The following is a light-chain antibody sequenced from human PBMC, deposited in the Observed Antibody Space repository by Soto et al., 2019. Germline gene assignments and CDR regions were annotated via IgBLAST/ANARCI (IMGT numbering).Light chain of an antibody. Sequence: QSALAQPASVSGSPGQSITISCTGTSSDVGTYTLVSWYQQHPGKAPKLVIYEVNKRPAGVSKRFSGSKSGDTASLTISGLQAEDEADYYCSSYAGAITFYVFGPGTKVTVL. CDR3: SSYAGAITFYV. CDR1: SSDVGTYTL. V-gene: IGLV2-23*02. CDR2: EVN. J-gene: IGLJ1*01.